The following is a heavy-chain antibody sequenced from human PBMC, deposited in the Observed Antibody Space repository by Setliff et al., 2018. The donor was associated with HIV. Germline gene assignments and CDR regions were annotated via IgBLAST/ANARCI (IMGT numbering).Heavy chain of an antibody. D-gene: IGHD6-25*01. CDR2: IYSSGRA. J-gene: IGHJ4*02. CDR1: GGSINNYY. Sequence: PSETLSLTCAVSGGSINNYYWSWIRQPPGKGLEWIGYIYSSGRANYNPSLKSRVTISVDTSKNQFSLRLTSVTAADTAVYFCARHSPSGSWGQGTLVTVSS. V-gene: IGHV4-4*09. CDR3: ARHSPSGS.